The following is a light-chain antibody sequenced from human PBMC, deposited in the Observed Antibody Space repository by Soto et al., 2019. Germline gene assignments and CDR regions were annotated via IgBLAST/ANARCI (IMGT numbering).Light chain of an antibody. CDR3: QQRSNWPPH. Sequence: EIVLTQSPGTLSLSPGERATLSCRASQSFNSIYLAWYQQKPGQAPRLLIYGASSRATGIPDRFSGSGSGTDFTLTISSLEPEDFAVYYCQQRSNWPPHFGGGTKV. CDR2: GAS. CDR1: QSFNSIY. V-gene: IGKV3D-20*02. J-gene: IGKJ4*01.